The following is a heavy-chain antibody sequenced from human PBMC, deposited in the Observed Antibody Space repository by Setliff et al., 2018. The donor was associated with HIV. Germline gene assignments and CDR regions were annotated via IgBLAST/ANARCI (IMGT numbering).Heavy chain of an antibody. CDR3: AKDLGRVDWFDP. D-gene: IGHD1-26*01. CDR2: IRNDGSTT. J-gene: IGHJ5*02. Sequence: GGSLRLSCAASGFTFSSDGMHWVRQAPGKGLEWVGFIRNDGSTTDYADSVKGRFTISRDNSKNTPYLQLNSLRAEDTAVYSCAKDLGRVDWFDPWGQGTLVTVSS. CDR1: GFTFSSDG. V-gene: IGHV3-30*02.